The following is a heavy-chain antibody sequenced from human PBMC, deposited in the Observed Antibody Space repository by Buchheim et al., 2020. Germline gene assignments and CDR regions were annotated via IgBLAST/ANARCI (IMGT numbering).Heavy chain of an antibody. CDR2: INGDGSTT. Sequence: EVHVVESGGGLVQPGGSLRLSCAASGFTFSSYWMHWVRQAPGKGLVWVSCINGDGSTTDYADSVKGRFTISRDNTKNTPLLQMNSLRAEDTAVYYCGSSPPGDYWGQGTLGTVSS. V-gene: IGHV3-74*01. CDR1: GFTFSSYW. CDR3: GSSPPGDY. J-gene: IGHJ4*02.